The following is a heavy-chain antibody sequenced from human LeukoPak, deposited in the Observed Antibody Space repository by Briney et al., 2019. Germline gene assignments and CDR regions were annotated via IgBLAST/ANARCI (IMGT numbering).Heavy chain of an antibody. CDR1: GFTFRTYW. V-gene: IGHV3-7*03. J-gene: IGHJ4*02. Sequence: PGGSLRLSCAASGFTFRTYWMNWVRQAPGKGLEWVANIKPDGSEGYYVDSVKGRFTLSRDNAQNSLYLQMNSLRDDDTAVYYCARAKRPMVLDHWGQGTLVTVSS. CDR3: ARAKRPMVLDH. D-gene: IGHD3-10*01. CDR2: IKPDGSEG.